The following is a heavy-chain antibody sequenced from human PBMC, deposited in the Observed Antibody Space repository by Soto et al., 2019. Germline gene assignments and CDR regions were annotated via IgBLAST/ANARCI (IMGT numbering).Heavy chain of an antibody. D-gene: IGHD1-7*01. CDR2: IYYSGST. V-gene: IGHV4-31*03. J-gene: IGHJ4*02. Sequence: SETLSLTCTVSGGSISSGGYYWSWIRQHPGKGLEWVGYIYYSGSTYYNPSLKSRVTISVDTSKNQFSLKLSSVTAADTAVYYCARGDWNSLHPFDYWGQGTLVTVSS. CDR3: ARGDWNSLHPFDY. CDR1: GGSISSGGYY.